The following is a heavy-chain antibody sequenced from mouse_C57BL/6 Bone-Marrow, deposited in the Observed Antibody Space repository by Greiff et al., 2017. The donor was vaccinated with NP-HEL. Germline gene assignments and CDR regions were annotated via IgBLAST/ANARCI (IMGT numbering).Heavy chain of an antibody. Sequence: QVQLKQSGAELVRPGASVKLSCKASGYTFTDYYINWVKQRPGQGLEWIARIYPGSGNTYYNEKFKGKATLTAEKSSSTAYMQLSSLTSEDSAVYFCAVVGSYWYFEVWGTGTTVTVAS. J-gene: IGHJ1*03. CDR2: IYPGSGNT. CDR1: GYTFTDYY. V-gene: IGHV1-76*01. CDR3: AVVGSYWYFEV.